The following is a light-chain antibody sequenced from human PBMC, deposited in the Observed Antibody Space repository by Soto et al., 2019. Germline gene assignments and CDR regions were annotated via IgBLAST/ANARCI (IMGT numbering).Light chain of an antibody. J-gene: IGKJ1*01. V-gene: IGKV1-5*03. CDR2: EAS. CDR3: QQYYDSRT. CDR1: QSVSTR. Sequence: IQMTQSPSTLSGSVGDRVTITCRASQSVSTRLAWYQQKPSKAPKLLIYEASKQQSGVPSRFSGGGAVREFTLTITSLQPEDSATYYCQQYYDSRTFGQGTKVEI.